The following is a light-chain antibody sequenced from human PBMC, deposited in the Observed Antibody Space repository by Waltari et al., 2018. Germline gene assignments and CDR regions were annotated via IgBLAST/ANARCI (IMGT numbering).Light chain of an antibody. Sequence: QSALTQPRSVSGSPGQSVTISCTGTSRDVGGYHYGSWYQQHPGTAPKLLIYDFDKRPSGVPDRFSGSISGNTASLTISGLQAEDEADYYCCSSAGTLFGGGTKLTVL. V-gene: IGLV2-11*01. J-gene: IGLJ2*01. CDR1: SRDVGGYHY. CDR2: DFD. CDR3: CSSAGTL.